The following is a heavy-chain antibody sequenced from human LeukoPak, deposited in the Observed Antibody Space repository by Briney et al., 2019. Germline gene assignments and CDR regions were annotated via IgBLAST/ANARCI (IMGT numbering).Heavy chain of an antibody. D-gene: IGHD3-10*01. CDR2: IKQDGSEK. J-gene: IGHJ6*02. V-gene: IGHV3-7*01. Sequence: GGSLRLSCAASGFTFSSYWMSWVRQAPGQGLKWVANIKQDGSEKDYVDSVKGRFTISRDNAKNSLYLQMNSLRAEDTAVYYCARDRGRGVRVVIVYYYYGMDVWGQGTTVTVSS. CDR1: GFTFSSYW. CDR3: ARDRGRGVRVVIVYYYYGMDV.